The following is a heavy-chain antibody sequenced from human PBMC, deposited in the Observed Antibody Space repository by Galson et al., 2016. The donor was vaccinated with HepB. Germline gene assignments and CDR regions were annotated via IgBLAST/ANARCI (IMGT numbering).Heavy chain of an antibody. CDR2: ITGDHANA. D-gene: IGHD4-23*01. CDR3: AKDHGGYSGFDY. CDR1: GFTFGTYT. V-gene: IGHV3-43*01. J-gene: IGHJ4*02. Sequence: SLRLSCAASGFTFGTYTMHWIRQAPGEGLQWVSLITGDHANAYYADSVKGRFTISRDNRKNSLYLQMNSLRTEDTALYYCAKDHGGYSGFDYWGQGTLVTVSS.